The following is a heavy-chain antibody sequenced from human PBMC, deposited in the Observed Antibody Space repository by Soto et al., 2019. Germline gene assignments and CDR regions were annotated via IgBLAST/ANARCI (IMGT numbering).Heavy chain of an antibody. J-gene: IGHJ5*02. CDR1: GGTISGYY. CDR2: IYSSGDI. V-gene: IGHV4-4*07. Sequence: NPSETLSLTCTVTGGTISGYYWTWIRQSAGGGLEWIGRIYSSGDINYNPPLESRVAISTDTSKNQVSLTLTAVNAADTAVYFCARGRHWFGPWGQGTLVTVSS. CDR3: ARGRHWFGP.